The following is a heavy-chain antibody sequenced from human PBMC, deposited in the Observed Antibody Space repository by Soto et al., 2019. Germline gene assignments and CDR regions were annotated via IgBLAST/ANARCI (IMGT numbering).Heavy chain of an antibody. J-gene: IGHJ5*02. Sequence: QTLSLTCAISGAIFYSTSAAWEWIMQTPSRGFEWLGRTRYTSKWSYEYARSVKGRITISPDTSKNHFSLQLDSVTPEDTDVYYCVRVDWNDAGSWGQGTLVTVSS. CDR3: VRVDWNDAGS. D-gene: IGHD1-1*01. CDR2: TRYTSKWSY. CDR1: GAIFYSTSAA. V-gene: IGHV6-1*01.